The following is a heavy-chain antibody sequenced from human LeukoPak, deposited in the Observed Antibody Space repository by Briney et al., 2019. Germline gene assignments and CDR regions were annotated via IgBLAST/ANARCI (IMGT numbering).Heavy chain of an antibody. Sequence: ASVKVSCKASGYTFTGYYMHWVRQAPGQGLEWMGWINPNSGGTNYAQKFQGRVTMTRDTSISTAYMELSRLRSDDTAVYYCARGTVLRYFDWPRNYYGMDVWGQGTTVTVSS. CDR1: GYTFTGYY. V-gene: IGHV1-2*02. CDR3: ARGTVLRYFDWPRNYYGMDV. CDR2: INPNSGGT. J-gene: IGHJ6*02. D-gene: IGHD3-9*01.